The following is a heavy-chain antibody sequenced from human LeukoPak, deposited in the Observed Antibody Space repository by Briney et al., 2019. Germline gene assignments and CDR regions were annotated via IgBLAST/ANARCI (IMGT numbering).Heavy chain of an antibody. D-gene: IGHD2-2*01. CDR1: GGSFSGYY. CDR2: VHHSGST. Sequence: SETLSLSCAVYGGSFSGYYWNWIRQSPGKGLEWIGEVHHSGSTNYNPSLKSRVTISVDTSKNQFSLKLSSVTAADTAVYYCARMCSSTSCYAPDAFDIWGQGTMVTVSS. V-gene: IGHV4-34*01. CDR3: ARMCSSTSCYAPDAFDI. J-gene: IGHJ3*02.